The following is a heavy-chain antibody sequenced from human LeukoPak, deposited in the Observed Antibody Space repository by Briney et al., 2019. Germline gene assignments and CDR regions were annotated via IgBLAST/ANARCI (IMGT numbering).Heavy chain of an antibody. V-gene: IGHV3-74*03. J-gene: IGHJ6*02. CDR2: INRDGSTT. D-gene: IGHD2/OR15-2a*01. CDR3: ARGNYYGMDV. Sequence: EGSLRLSCAASESTFSKFWMHWVRQAPGKGLVWVSGINRDGSTTTYADSVEGRFTVSRDNAKNTLYLQMNSLRAEDTAVYYCARGNYYGMDVWGQGTTVTVSS. CDR1: ESTFSKFW.